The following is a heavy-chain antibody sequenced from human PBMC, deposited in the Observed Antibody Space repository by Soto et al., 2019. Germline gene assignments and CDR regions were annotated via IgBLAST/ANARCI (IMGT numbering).Heavy chain of an antibody. CDR1: GFTVSSNY. V-gene: IGHV3-66*01. CDR3: ARVFNDYIWGSYRQGDAFDI. J-gene: IGHJ3*02. CDR2: IYSGGST. D-gene: IGHD3-16*02. Sequence: EVQLVESGGGLVQPGGSLRLSCAASGFTVSSNYMSWVRQAPGKGLEWVSVIYSGGSTYYADSVKGRFTISRDNSKNTLYLQMNSLRAEDRAVYYCARVFNDYIWGSYRQGDAFDIWGQGTMVTVSS.